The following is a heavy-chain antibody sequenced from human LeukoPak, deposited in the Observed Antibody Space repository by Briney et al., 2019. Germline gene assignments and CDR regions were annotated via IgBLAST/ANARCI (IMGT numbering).Heavy chain of an antibody. CDR2: IYYSGST. V-gene: IGHV4-59*01. D-gene: IGHD2-2*01. CDR1: GGSISSYY. J-gene: IGHJ4*02. Sequence: SETLSLTCTVSGGSISSYYWSWIRQPPGKGLEWIGYIYYSGSTNYNPSLKSRVTISVDTSENQFSLKLSSVTAADTAVYYCARRRPYCSSTSCHFDYWGQGTLVTVSS. CDR3: ARRRPYCSSTSCHFDY.